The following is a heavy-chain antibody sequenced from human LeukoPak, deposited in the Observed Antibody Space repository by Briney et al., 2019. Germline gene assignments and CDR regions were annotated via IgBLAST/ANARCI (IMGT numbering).Heavy chain of an antibody. J-gene: IGHJ3*02. CDR3: AREYVTAWTFDI. D-gene: IGHD2-21*02. CDR1: GFTFSSYA. V-gene: IGHV3-30*04. CDR2: ISYDGSNK. Sequence: GGPLRLSCAASGFTFSSYAMHWVRQAPGKGLGWVAVISYDGSNKYYADSVKGRFTISRDNSKNTLYLQMNSLRAEDTAVYYCAREYVTAWTFDIWGQGTMVTVSS.